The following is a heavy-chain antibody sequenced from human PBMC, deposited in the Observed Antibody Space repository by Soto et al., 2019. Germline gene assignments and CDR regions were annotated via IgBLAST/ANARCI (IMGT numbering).Heavy chain of an antibody. V-gene: IGHV3-30-3*01. CDR1: GFTFSSYA. J-gene: IGHJ5*02. Sequence: GGSLRLSCAASGFTFSSYAMHWVRQAPGKGLEWVAVISYDGSNKYYADSVKGRFTISRDNSKNTLYLQMNSLRAEDTAVYYCARSRSSSWYSVINWFDPWGQGTLVTVSS. CDR2: ISYDGSNK. D-gene: IGHD6-13*01. CDR3: ARSRSSSWYSVINWFDP.